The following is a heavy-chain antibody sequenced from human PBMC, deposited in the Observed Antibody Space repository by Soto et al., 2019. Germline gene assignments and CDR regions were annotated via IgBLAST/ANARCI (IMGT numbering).Heavy chain of an antibody. V-gene: IGHV3-11*05. CDR3: ARDRTYSYGYIGFDY. Sequence: QVQLVESGGGLVKPGGSLRLSCAASGFTFSDYYMSWIRQAPGKGLEWVSYISSSSSYTNYADSVKGRFTSSRDNAKNSLYLQMNSLRAEDTAVYYCARDRTYSYGYIGFDYWGQGTLVTVSS. CDR1: GFTFSDYY. CDR2: ISSSSSYT. D-gene: IGHD5-18*01. J-gene: IGHJ4*02.